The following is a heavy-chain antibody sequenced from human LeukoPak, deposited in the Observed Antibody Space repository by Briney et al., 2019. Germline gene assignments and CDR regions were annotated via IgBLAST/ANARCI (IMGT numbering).Heavy chain of an antibody. J-gene: IGHJ6*03. V-gene: IGHV1-69*05. CDR3: ASSRFLEWLTPYYYYMDV. CDR1: GGTFSSYA. CDR2: IIPIFGTA. Sequence: ASVKVSCKASGGTFSSYAISWVRQAPGQGLEWMGGIIPIFGTANYAQKFQGRVTITTDESTSTAYMELSSLRSEDTAVYYCASSRFLEWLTPYYYYMDVRGKGTTVTVSS. D-gene: IGHD3-3*01.